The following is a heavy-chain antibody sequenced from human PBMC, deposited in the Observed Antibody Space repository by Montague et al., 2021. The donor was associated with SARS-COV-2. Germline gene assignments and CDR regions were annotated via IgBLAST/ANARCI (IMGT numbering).Heavy chain of an antibody. Sequence: SLRLSCAASGFRFSNFAMSWVRQAPGKGLEWVSSISGGDGSTYYADSVKGRLTISRDNSKNTLYLQMNSLRAGDTAVYYCAKDLVDYWGQGTLVTVSS. D-gene: IGHD2-15*01. J-gene: IGHJ4*02. CDR2: ISGGDGST. CDR1: GFRFSNFA. V-gene: IGHV3-23*01. CDR3: AKDLVDY.